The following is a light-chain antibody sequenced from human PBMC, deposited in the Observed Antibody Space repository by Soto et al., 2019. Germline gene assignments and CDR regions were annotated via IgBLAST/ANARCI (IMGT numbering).Light chain of an antibody. CDR3: QQYGGSPRT. Sequence: EIVLTQSPGTLSLSPGERATLSCMASQSVSSSSLAWYQQKRGQAPRLLIHDASSRATGIPDRFSGSGSGTDFTLTITRLEHEDFAVYYCQQYGGSPRTFGQGTKVDIK. J-gene: IGKJ1*01. V-gene: IGKV3-20*01. CDR2: DAS. CDR1: QSVSSSS.